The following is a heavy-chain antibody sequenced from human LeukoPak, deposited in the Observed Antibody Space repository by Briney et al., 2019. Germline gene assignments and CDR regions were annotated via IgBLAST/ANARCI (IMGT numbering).Heavy chain of an antibody. CDR3: ARFCGGDCYSKAFDI. V-gene: IGHV4-30-2*01. J-gene: IGHJ3*02. D-gene: IGHD2-21*01. Sequence: SETLSLTCTVSGGSISSGGYYWSWIRQPPGKGLEWIGYIYHSGSTYYNPSLKSRVTISVDRSKNQFSLKLSSVTAADTAVYYCARFCGGDCYSKAFDIWGQGTMVTVSS. CDR1: GGSISSGGYY. CDR2: IYHSGST.